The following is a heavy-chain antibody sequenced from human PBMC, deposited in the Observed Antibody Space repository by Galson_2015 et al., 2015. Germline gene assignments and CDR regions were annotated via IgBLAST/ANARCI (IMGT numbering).Heavy chain of an antibody. D-gene: IGHD2-2*01. V-gene: IGHV5-51*01. J-gene: IGHJ3*02. CDR2: IFPGDSDA. CDR3: ARLSTRGFNI. Sequence: SGAEVKKAGESLKISCKASGYSFTSNWIGWVRQRPGRGLEWMGMIFPGDSDARYTPSFQGQVTMSADKSISAAYLQWTSLRASDTAMYYCARLSTRGFNIWGQGTMVTVSS. CDR1: GYSFTSNW.